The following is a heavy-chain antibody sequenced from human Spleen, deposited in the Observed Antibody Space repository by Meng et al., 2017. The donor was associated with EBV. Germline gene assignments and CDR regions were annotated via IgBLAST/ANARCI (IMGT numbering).Heavy chain of an antibody. CDR3: TRVFRTGLDY. Sequence: HVHIVESVAEVKTPGASVKVSCKPSGYDFNIYFMHWVRQAPGQGLEWMGWLSADDGRTKYSGKFLGRVSFTRDTSASTAYMELTSLNSEDTAVYYCTRVFRTGLDYWGQGSLVTVSS. V-gene: IGHV1-3*01. CDR1: GYDFNIYF. D-gene: IGHD1-14*01. J-gene: IGHJ4*02. CDR2: LSADDGRT.